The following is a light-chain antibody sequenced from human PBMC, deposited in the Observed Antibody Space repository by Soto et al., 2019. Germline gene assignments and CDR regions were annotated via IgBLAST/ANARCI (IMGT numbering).Light chain of an antibody. CDR2: AAS. CDR3: QKYNSAPWT. CDR1: QGIASI. J-gene: IGKJ1*01. V-gene: IGKV1-27*01. Sequence: DIQMTHPPSPLSAPEGDEVTITSRAVQGIASILAWYQQKPGKVPKVLIYAASTLQSGVPSRFSGSGSGTDFTLTINSLQPEDVATYYCQKYNSAPWTFGQGTKVEVK.